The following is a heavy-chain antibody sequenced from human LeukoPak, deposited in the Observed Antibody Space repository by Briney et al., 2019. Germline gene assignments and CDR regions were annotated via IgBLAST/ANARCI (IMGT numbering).Heavy chain of an antibody. V-gene: IGHV4-59*12. D-gene: IGHD6-6*01. J-gene: IGHJ4*02. CDR1: GGSISSYY. Sequence: SETLSLTCTVSGGSISSYYWSWIRQPPGKGLEWIGYIYYSGSTNYNPSLKSRVTISVDTSKNQFSLKLSSVTAADTAMYYCATGARYYFDYWGQGTLVTVSS. CDR3: ATGARYYFDY. CDR2: IYYSGST.